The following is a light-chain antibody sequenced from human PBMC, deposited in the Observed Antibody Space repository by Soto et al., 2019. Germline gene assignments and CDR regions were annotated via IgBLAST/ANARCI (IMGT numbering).Light chain of an antibody. Sequence: QSALTQPGSVSGSPGQSITIYCIGTGSDIGGYNYVSWYQQHPGKAPTLMIYDVWARPLGVSHRFSGSKSGNTASLTISGLQGDDEADYYCSSYTADMTYVFGTGTKVTVL. CDR1: GSDIGGYNY. CDR2: DVW. V-gene: IGLV2-14*03. CDR3: SSYTADMTYV. J-gene: IGLJ1*01.